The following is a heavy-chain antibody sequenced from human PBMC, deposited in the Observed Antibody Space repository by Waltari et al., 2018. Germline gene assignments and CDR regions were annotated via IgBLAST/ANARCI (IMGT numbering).Heavy chain of an antibody. V-gene: IGHV4-4*02. J-gene: IGHJ4*02. Sequence: CWSGVGRSHQRGREWLGQVRGDGKINYNPSVASRVIISLDTSKNQFSLKVNFATAADTAMYYCARDRGRGLYLDTWGPGTLVTVSP. D-gene: IGHD2-15*01. CDR3: ARDRGRGLYLDT. CDR2: VRGDGKI. CDR1: C.